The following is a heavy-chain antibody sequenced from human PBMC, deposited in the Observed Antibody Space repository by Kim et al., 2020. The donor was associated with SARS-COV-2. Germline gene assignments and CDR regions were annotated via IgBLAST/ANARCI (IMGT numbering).Heavy chain of an antibody. D-gene: IGHD3-3*01. Sequence: SETLSLTCSVAGDSISSSSDYWAWIRRPPGKGLEWIGSISYRHTSYYNPSLRSRVTVPVDTSKNQFSLKLTSVTAADTAFYYCVRLSGNSGSRYFHHWGQGTLVTVSS. J-gene: IGHJ1*01. V-gene: IGHV4-39*07. CDR1: GDSISSSSDY. CDR2: ISYRHTS. CDR3: VRLSGNSGSRYFHH.